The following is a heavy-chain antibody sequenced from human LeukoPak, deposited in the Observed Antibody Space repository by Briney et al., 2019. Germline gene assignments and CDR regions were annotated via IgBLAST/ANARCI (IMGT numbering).Heavy chain of an antibody. CDR2: ISTYSGNA. J-gene: IGHJ4*02. V-gene: IGHV1-18*04. CDR3: ARDNDYGDYYFDY. D-gene: IGHD4-17*01. Sequence: ASVKVSCKTSGYTLTTYGISWVRQAPGQGLEWMGWISTYSGNADYAQKLQGRVTMTTDTSTSTAYVELRGLRSDDTAVYYCARDNDYGDYYFDYWGQGTLVTVSS. CDR1: GYTLTTYG.